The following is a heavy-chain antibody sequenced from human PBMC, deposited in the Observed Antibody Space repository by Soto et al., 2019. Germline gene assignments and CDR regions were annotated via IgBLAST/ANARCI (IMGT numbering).Heavy chain of an antibody. CDR1: GGTSSSYA. CDR2: IIPIFGTA. V-gene: IGHV1-69*13. CDR3: ARDLNVYDSSQH. J-gene: IGHJ4*02. D-gene: IGHD3-22*01. Sequence: GASVKVSCKASGGTSSSYAISWVRQAPGQGLEWMGGIIPIFGTANYAQKFQGRVTITADESTSTAYMELSSLRSEDTAVYYCARDLNVYDSSQHWGQGTLVTVSS.